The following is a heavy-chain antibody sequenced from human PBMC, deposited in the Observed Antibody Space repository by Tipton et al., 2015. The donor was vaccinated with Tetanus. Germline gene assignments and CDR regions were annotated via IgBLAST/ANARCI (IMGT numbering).Heavy chain of an antibody. V-gene: IGHV4-34*01. CDR1: GGSFSGSY. D-gene: IGHD2-15*01. CDR2: VHPRGST. J-gene: IGHJ2*01. Sequence: GLVKPSETLSLNCGVYGGSFSGSYWSWVRQPPGKGLEWIGEVHPRGSTNYNPSLKSRVTISLDTSKTHFYLNLSSVTAADTAVYYCARGGLCVGPACAGISPLLDVWGRGTLVTVSS. CDR3: ARGGLCVGPACAGISPLLDV.